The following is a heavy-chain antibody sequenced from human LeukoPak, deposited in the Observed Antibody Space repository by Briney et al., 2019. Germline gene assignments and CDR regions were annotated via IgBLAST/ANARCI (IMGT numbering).Heavy chain of an antibody. CDR2: VYSGGST. CDR1: GFTVSSKY. D-gene: IGHD3-16*01. J-gene: IGHJ6*02. Sequence: GGSLRLSCVASGFTVSSKYMSWVRQAPGKGLEWVSVVYSGGSTYYGESVKGRFTISRDNSKNTVYLQMNALRAEDSAVYYCARGTVWRLGSYGLDVWGQGTTVTVSS. V-gene: IGHV3-53*01. CDR3: ARGTVWRLGSYGLDV.